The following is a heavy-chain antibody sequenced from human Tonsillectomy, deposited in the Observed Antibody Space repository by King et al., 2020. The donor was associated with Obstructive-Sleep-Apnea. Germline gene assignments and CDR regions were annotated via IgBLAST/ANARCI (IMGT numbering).Heavy chain of an antibody. Sequence: QLQESGPGLVKPSETLSLTCTVSGGSISSSSYYWGWIRQPPGKGLEWIGRIYYSGSTYYNPSLKSRVTISVDTSKNQFSLKLSSVTAADTAVFYCAGDSPSRVCGGGSCSGLDSGGQEPWSPSPQ. J-gene: IGHJ5*01. V-gene: IGHV4-39*07. CDR3: AGDSPSRVCGGGSCSGLDS. D-gene: IGHD2-15*01. CDR1: GGSISSSSYY. CDR2: IYYSGST.